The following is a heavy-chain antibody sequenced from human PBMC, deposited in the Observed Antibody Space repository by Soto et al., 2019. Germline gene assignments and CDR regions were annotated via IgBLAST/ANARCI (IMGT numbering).Heavy chain of an antibody. V-gene: IGHV4-59*08. CDR1: GGSISSYY. Sequence: SETLSLTCTVSGGSISSYYWSWIRRPPGKGLEWIGYIYYSGNTNYNPSLKSRLTISVDTSKNQFSLKLSSVTAADTAVYYCARHPPYSAFYYCGQRTLVPVS. J-gene: IGHJ4*02. D-gene: IGHD3-16*01. CDR3: ARHPPYSAFYY. CDR2: IYYSGNT.